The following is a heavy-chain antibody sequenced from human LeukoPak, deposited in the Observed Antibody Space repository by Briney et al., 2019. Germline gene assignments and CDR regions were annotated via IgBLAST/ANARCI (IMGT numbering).Heavy chain of an antibody. CDR2: IRGGGGST. D-gene: IGHD6-13*01. J-gene: IGHJ4*02. V-gene: IGHV3-23*01. Sequence: QAGGSLRLSCAASGFTLSSYAMSWVRQAPGKGLEWVSAIRGGGGSTYYADSVKGRFTISRDNSNNTLYLQMNSLRAEDTAVYYCAKGGGSSWYSTFDYWGQGTLVTVSS. CDR3: AKGGGSSWYSTFDY. CDR1: GFTLSSYA.